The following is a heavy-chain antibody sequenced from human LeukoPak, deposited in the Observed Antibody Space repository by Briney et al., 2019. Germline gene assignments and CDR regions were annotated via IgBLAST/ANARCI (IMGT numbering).Heavy chain of an antibody. CDR2: IYYSGST. CDR3: ARRVWATTISRDAFDI. CDR1: GGSISSYY. V-gene: IGHV4-59*01. J-gene: IGHJ3*02. D-gene: IGHD1-26*01. Sequence: SETLSLTCTVSGGSISSYYWSWIRQPPGKGLEWIGYIYYSGSTNYNPSLKSRVTISVDTSKNQFSLKLSSVTAADTALYYCARRVWATTISRDAFDIWGQGTMVTVSS.